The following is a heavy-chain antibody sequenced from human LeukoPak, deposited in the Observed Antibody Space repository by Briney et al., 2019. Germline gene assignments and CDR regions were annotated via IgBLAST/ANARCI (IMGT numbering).Heavy chain of an antibody. J-gene: IGHJ1*01. CDR1: GFRFSSYA. CDR2: IKSDGST. Sequence: GGSLRLSCGASGFRFSSYAMSWVRHAPGKGLVWVSRIKSDGSTNYADSVKGRFTISRDNAKNTLSLQMNSLRAEDTGVYYCARAPSEIGGYYPEYFRHWGQGTLVTVSS. D-gene: IGHD3-22*01. V-gene: IGHV3-74*01. CDR3: ARAPSEIGGYYPEYFRH.